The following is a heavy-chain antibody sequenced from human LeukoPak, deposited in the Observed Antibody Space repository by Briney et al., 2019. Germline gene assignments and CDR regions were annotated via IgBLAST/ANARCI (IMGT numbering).Heavy chain of an antibody. Sequence: SETLSLTCTVSGGSISSYYWSWIRQPPGKGLEWIGYIYYSGSTNYNPSLKSRVTISVDTSKNQVSLKLSSVTAADTAVYYCARHGPSITIFGEPGAFDIWGQGTMVTVSS. CDR3: ARHGPSITIFGEPGAFDI. CDR1: GGSISSYY. V-gene: IGHV4-59*08. CDR2: IYYSGST. D-gene: IGHD3-3*01. J-gene: IGHJ3*02.